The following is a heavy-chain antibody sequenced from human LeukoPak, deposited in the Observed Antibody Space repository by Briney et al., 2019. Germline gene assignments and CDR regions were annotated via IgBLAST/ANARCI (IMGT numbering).Heavy chain of an antibody. CDR1: GGSISSGGYS. V-gene: IGHV4-30-2*01. D-gene: IGHD3-22*01. J-gene: IGHJ3*02. CDR2: IYHSGST. Sequence: PSETLSLTCAVSGGSISSGGYSWSWIRPPPGKGLEWIGYIYHSGSTYSNTALKSRTTISVDRSKNQFSLKLSSVTAADTAVYYCARTENYYDSSGPASGAFETWGQGKMVTVSS. CDR3: ARTENYYDSSGPASGAFET.